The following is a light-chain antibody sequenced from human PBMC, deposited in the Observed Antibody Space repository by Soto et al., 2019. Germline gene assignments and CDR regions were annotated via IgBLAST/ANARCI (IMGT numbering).Light chain of an antibody. CDR1: SFNIGFNY. CDR3: AAWDASLSGGV. J-gene: IGLJ1*01. Sequence: QSMLTQPPSASGTPGQTVTISCSGSSFNIGFNYVYWYQQLPGMAPKLLIHSNDERPSGVPDRFSGSKSGTSASLAISGLRSEDEAEYYCAAWDASLSGGVFGTGTKVTVL. CDR2: SND. V-gene: IGLV1-47*02.